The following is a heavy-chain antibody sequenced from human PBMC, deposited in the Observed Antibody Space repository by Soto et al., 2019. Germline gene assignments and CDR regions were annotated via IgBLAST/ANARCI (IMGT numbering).Heavy chain of an antibody. CDR1: GFSVSSDY. J-gene: IGHJ6*01. CDR2: IYSGGDT. V-gene: IGHV3-53*01. D-gene: IGHD3-10*01. CDR3: TRAGSDPGNFYISNYYAIAV. Sequence: EGSLRLSCAASGFSVSSDYMSWVRQAPGKGLEWVSLIYSGGDTYYADSVKGRFTISRDISSNTIYLHMTSLRADDTAIYYCTRAGSDPGNFYISNYYAIAVRGRGTTVPVSS.